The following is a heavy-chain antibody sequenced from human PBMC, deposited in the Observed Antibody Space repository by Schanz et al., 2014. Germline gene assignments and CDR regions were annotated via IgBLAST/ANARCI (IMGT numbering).Heavy chain of an antibody. CDR1: GYSFISHA. V-gene: IGHV1-3*01. CDR3: ARDGVDAAAGGNY. D-gene: IGHD6-13*01. Sequence: QVQLVYSGAEVKKPGASVKVSCKASGYSFISHAIHWVRQAPGQRLEWMGWINAANGNTEYSQKFQGRVTITRDTLASTAYMELSSLRSEDTAVYYCARDGVDAAAGGNYWGQGALVIDSS. J-gene: IGHJ4*02. CDR2: INAANGNT.